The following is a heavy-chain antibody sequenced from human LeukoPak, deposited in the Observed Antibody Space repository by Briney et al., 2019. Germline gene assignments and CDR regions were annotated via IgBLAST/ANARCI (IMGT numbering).Heavy chain of an antibody. Sequence: PSETLSLTCTVSGDSISNYHWSWIRQPAGKGLEWIERVYGMGGTNYNPSLKSRVTMSLDTSKNQFSLTLTSVTAADTAVYYCARDGVAVAGTPAARFDPWGQGTLVTVSS. D-gene: IGHD6-19*01. CDR3: ARDGVAVAGTPAARFDP. CDR1: GDSISNYH. J-gene: IGHJ5*02. CDR2: VYGMGGT. V-gene: IGHV4-4*07.